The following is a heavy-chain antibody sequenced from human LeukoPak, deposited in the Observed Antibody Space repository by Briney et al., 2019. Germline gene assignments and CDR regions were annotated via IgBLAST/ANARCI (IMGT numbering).Heavy chain of an antibody. CDR2: IYYSGST. J-gene: IGHJ4*02. D-gene: IGHD3-10*01. CDR1: GDSVGSGTYY. Sequence: PSETLSLTCTVSGDSVGSGTYYWSWIRQPPGKGLEWIGYIYYSGSTYYNPSLKSRVTISVDTSKNQFSLKLSSVTAADTAVYYCARGVWFGGDYWGQGTLVTVSS. V-gene: IGHV4-30-4*01. CDR3: ARGVWFGGDY.